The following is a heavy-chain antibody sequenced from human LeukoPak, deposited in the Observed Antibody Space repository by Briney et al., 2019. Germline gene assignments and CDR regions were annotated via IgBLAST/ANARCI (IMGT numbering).Heavy chain of an antibody. CDR2: ISSSSSTI. CDR1: GFTFSSYS. Sequence: PGGSLRLSCAASGFTFSSYSMNWVRQAPGKGLEWVSYISSSSSTIYYADSVKGRFTISRDNAKNSLYLQMNSLRAEDTAVYYCARDSSFGAVAGFFDYWGQGTLVTVSS. D-gene: IGHD6-19*01. J-gene: IGHJ4*02. CDR3: ARDSSFGAVAGFFDY. V-gene: IGHV3-48*04.